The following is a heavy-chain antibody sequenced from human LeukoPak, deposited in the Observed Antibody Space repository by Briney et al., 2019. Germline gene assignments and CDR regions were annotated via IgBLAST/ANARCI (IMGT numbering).Heavy chain of an antibody. V-gene: IGHV3-74*01. CDR2: INTDGSST. CDR1: GFTFSSYW. CDR3: ARDSGRRLDY. J-gene: IGHJ4*02. Sequence: GGSLRLSCAASGFTFSSYWMHWVRQAPGKGLVWVSIINTDGSSTTYADSVKGRFTISRDNAKNTLYLQVNSLRAEDTAVYYCARDSGRRLDYWGQGTLVTVSS. D-gene: IGHD5-12*01.